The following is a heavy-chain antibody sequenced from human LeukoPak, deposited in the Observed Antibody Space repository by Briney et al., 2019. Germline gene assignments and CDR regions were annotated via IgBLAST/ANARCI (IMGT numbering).Heavy chain of an antibody. J-gene: IGHJ6*02. CDR1: GGSISSSSYY. CDR2: IYYSGST. D-gene: IGHD3-9*01. V-gene: IGHV4-39*01. CDR3: ASSRVSYDILTGRRPFGYYGMDV. Sequence: SETLSLTCTVSGGSISSSSYYWGWIRQPPGKGLEWIGSIYYSGSTYYNPSLKSRVTISVDTSKNQFFLKLSSVTAADTAVYCCASSRVSYDILTGRRPFGYYGMDVWGQGTTVTVSS.